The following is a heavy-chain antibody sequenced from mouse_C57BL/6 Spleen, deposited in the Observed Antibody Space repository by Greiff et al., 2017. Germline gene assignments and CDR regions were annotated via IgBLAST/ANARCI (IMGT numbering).Heavy chain of an antibody. CDR1: GYTFTSYW. CDR3: ARGYYGSSPFFDY. D-gene: IGHD1-1*01. V-gene: IGHV1-50*01. Sequence: QVQLQQPGAELVKPGASVKLSCKASGYTFTSYWMQWVKQRPGQGLEWIGEIDPSDSYTNYNQKFKGKATLTVDTSSSTAYMQLSSLTSEDSAVYYCARGYYGSSPFFDYLGQGTTLTVSS. J-gene: IGHJ2*01. CDR2: IDPSDSYT.